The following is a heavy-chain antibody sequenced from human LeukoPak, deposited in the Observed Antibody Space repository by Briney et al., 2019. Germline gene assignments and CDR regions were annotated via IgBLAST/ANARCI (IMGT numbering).Heavy chain of an antibody. CDR1: GGSFSGYY. CDR3: ARDSERPYNWFDP. J-gene: IGHJ5*02. Sequence: SETLSLTCAVYGGSFSGYYWSWIRQPPGKGLGWIGEINHSGSTNYDPSLKSRVTISVDTSKNQFSLKLSSVTAADTAVYYCARDSERPYNWFDPWGQGTLVTVSS. V-gene: IGHV4-34*01. D-gene: IGHD6-13*01. CDR2: INHSGST.